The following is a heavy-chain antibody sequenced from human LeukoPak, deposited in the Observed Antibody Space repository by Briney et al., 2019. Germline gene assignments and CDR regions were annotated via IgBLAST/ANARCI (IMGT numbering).Heavy chain of an antibody. J-gene: IGHJ3*02. CDR1: GGPISSGGYS. D-gene: IGHD3-3*01. Sequence: PSETLSLTCAVSGGPISSGGYSWSWLRQPPGKGLEWIGYIYHSGSTYYNPSLKSRVTISVDTSKNQFSLKLSSVTAADTAVYYCARNQYNDFWSGYEAGAFDIWGQGTMVTVSS. CDR3: ARNQYNDFWSGYEAGAFDI. V-gene: IGHV4-30-2*02. CDR2: IYHSGST.